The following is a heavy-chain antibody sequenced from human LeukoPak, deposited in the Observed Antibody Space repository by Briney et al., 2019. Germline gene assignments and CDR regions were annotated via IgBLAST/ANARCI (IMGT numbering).Heavy chain of an antibody. CDR2: IIPIFGTA. V-gene: IGHV1-69*13. Sequence: GASVKVSCKASGGTFSSYAISWVRQAPGQGLEWMGGIIPIFGTANYAQKFQGRVTITADESTSTAYMELSSLRSEDTAVYYCARVNVDTAMVSHYYCGMDVWGQGTTVTVSS. J-gene: IGHJ6*02. CDR1: GGTFSSYA. CDR3: ARVNVDTAMVSHYYCGMDV. D-gene: IGHD5-18*01.